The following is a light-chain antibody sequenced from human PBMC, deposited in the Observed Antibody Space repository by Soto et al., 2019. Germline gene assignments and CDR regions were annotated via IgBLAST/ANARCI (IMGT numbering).Light chain of an antibody. CDR3: QQFGTSPLYT. Sequence: ESVLTQSQGTLSLSPGERVTLSCRASQTFGRTYLAWYQQKPGQSPRLLIYDASSRATGIPDRCSGSGSGTEFTLTISIREPEDFAVYYCQQFGTSPLYTFGQGTKLEI. J-gene: IGKJ2*01. CDR1: QTFGRTY. V-gene: IGKV3-20*01. CDR2: DAS.